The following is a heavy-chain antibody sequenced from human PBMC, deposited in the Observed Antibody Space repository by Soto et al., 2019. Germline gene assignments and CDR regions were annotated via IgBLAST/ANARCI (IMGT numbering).Heavy chain of an antibody. J-gene: IGHJ4*02. D-gene: IGHD6-13*01. CDR3: VTAPHNSRFEFFL. V-gene: IGHV1-69*01. CDR1: GGTFSGTA. CDR2: IITMVAIT. Sequence: QVQLVQSGAEVKKPGSSVTVSCKASGGTFSGTAINWVRQAPGQGHEWLGGIITMVAITHYAPKFQGRVAITADDSTSTAYMQVNSLRSDDTAVYHCVTAPHNSRFEFFLWGQGTRVSVSS.